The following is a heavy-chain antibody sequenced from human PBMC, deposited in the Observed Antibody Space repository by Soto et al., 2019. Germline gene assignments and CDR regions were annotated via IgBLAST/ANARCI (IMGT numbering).Heavy chain of an antibody. Sequence: PSETLSLTCTVSGGSITGYYWNWIRQPPEKGLEWIGFVYYTGSTNYNPSFKSRLTISVDTSKNQVSLKLSSVSAADTAVYYCARGFCSGGNCYYFDNWGQGALVTVSS. V-gene: IGHV4-59*01. CDR2: VYYTGST. CDR1: GGSITGYY. D-gene: IGHD2-15*01. J-gene: IGHJ4*02. CDR3: ARGFCSGGNCYYFDN.